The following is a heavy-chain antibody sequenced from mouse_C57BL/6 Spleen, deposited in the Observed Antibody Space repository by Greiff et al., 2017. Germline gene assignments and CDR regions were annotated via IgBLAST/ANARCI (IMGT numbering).Heavy chain of an antibody. CDR2: IHPKNGST. CDR3: ARGGLVAPGY. Sequence: QVQLQQPGAELVKPGASVKLSCKASGYTFTSYWMHWVKQRPGQGLEWIGMIHPKNGSTNYNEKFKSKATLTVDTSSSTAYMQLSSLTSEDSAVYYWARGGLVAPGYWGQGTTLTVSA. V-gene: IGHV1-64*01. D-gene: IGHD1-1*01. J-gene: IGHJ2*01. CDR1: GYTFTSYW.